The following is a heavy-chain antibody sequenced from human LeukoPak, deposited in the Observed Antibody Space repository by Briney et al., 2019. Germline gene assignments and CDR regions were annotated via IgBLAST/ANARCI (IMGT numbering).Heavy chain of an antibody. V-gene: IGHV1-69*05. D-gene: IGHD1-26*01. CDR3: ARETSGSFDY. J-gene: IGHJ4*02. CDR1: GGTFSSYS. CDR2: IIPIFGAA. Sequence: SMKVSCKASGGTFSSYSISWVRQAPGPGLEWMGGIIPIFGAANYAQKFQGRVTITTDESTSTAYMELSSLRSEDTAVYYCARETSGSFDYWGQGTLVTVSS.